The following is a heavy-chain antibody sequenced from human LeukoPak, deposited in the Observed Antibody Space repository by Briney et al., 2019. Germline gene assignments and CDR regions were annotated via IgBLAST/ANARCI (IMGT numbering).Heavy chain of an antibody. Sequence: GGSLRLSCAASGFTFSRYWMSWVRQAPGKGPEWVANIKQDGSEKYYVDSVKGRFTISSDNAKNSLYLQMNSLRAEDTAVYYCAREASGGESDYWGQGTLVTVSS. J-gene: IGHJ4*02. CDR3: AREASGGESDY. V-gene: IGHV3-7*01. D-gene: IGHD3-10*01. CDR2: IKQDGSEK. CDR1: GFTFSRYW.